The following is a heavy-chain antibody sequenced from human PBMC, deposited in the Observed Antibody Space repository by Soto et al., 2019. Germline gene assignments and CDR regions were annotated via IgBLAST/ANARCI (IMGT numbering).Heavy chain of an antibody. CDR1: GFTFSSYG. D-gene: IGHD3-9*01. CDR2: ISYDGSNK. V-gene: IGHV3-30*18. Sequence: QVQLVESGGGVVQPGRSLRLSCAASGFTFSSYGMHWVRQAPGKGLEWVAVISYDGSNKYYADSVKGRFTISRDNSKNTLYLQMNSLRAEDTAVYYCAKAELRYFDWNAFDIWGQGTMVTVSS. CDR3: AKAELRYFDWNAFDI. J-gene: IGHJ3*02.